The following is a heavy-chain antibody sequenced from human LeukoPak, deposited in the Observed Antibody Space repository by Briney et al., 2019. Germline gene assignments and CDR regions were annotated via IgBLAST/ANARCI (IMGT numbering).Heavy chain of an antibody. Sequence: GGSLRLSCAASGLTFDDYAMHWVRQAPGKGLEWVSGISWNSGSIGYADSVKGRFTISRDNAKNSLYLQMNSLRAEDTALYYCAKDSSSGWYQDFDYWGQGTLVTVSS. D-gene: IGHD6-19*01. J-gene: IGHJ4*02. CDR3: AKDSSSGWYQDFDY. CDR2: ISWNSGSI. CDR1: GLTFDDYA. V-gene: IGHV3-9*01.